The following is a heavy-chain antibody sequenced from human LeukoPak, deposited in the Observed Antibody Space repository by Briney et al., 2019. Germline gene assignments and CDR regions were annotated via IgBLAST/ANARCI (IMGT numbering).Heavy chain of an antibody. CDR1: GFTFSSYA. V-gene: IGHV3-23*01. Sequence: HTGGSLRLSCAASGFTFSSYAMSWVRQAPGKGLEWVSVIGGSGGDTYYADSVKGRFTISRDNSKNTLYLQMNNLRAEDTAVYYCAKGVGAGNSVYFDYWGQGTLVTVSP. D-gene: IGHD4-23*01. CDR2: IGGSGGDT. J-gene: IGHJ4*02. CDR3: AKGVGAGNSVYFDY.